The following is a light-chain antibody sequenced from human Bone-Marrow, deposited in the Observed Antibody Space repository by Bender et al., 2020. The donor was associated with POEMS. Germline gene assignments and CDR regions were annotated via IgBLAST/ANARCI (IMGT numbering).Light chain of an antibody. Sequence: QSVLTQPPSVSGAPGQTVTISCTGTSSNMGAGYGVNWYQQLPGTAPKLLIYNNENRPSGVPDRISVSKSGPSASLAITGLQAEDEADYYCQSYDISLSGWVFGGGTKLTAL. CDR3: QSYDISLSGWV. CDR2: NNE. CDR1: SSNMGAGYG. V-gene: IGLV1-40*01. J-gene: IGLJ3*02.